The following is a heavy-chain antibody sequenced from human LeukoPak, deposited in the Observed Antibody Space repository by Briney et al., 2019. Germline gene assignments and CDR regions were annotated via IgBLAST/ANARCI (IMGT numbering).Heavy chain of an antibody. J-gene: IGHJ5*02. CDR3: ARGYDWFDP. Sequence: SETLSLTFTVSGDSFSAYYWSWIRQPPGKGLEWIGYVYYSGSTNSNPSLKSRVTISVDTSKNQFSLKVSSVTAADTAIYYCARGYDWFDPWGQGTLVTVSS. V-gene: IGHV4-59*01. D-gene: IGHD5-12*01. CDR2: VYYSGST. CDR1: GDSFSAYY.